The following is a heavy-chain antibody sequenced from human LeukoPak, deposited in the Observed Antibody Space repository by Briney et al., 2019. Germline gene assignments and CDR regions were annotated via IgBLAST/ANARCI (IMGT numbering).Heavy chain of an antibody. CDR1: GGTFISYA. D-gene: IGHD3-3*01. Sequence: SVKVSCKASGGTFISYAISWVRQAPGQGLEWMGGIIAVFGTANYAQKFQGRVTITADESTSTAYMLLSSLRSEHTAVYYCARGGPLRFLEWLSFWGQGTLVTVSS. CDR3: ARGGPLRFLEWLSF. J-gene: IGHJ4*02. V-gene: IGHV1-69*13. CDR2: IIAVFGTA.